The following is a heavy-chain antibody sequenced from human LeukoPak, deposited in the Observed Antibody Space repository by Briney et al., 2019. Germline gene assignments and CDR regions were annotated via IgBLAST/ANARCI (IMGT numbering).Heavy chain of an antibody. J-gene: IGHJ6*03. D-gene: IGHD3-3*01. V-gene: IGHV1-2*02. CDR3: ARDSTIFGVVTIYYYYYMDV. Sequence: ASVKVSCKASGYTFTGYYMHWVRQAPGQGLEWMGWINPNSGGTNYAQKFQGRVTMTRDTSISTAYMELSRLRSDDTAVYYCARDSTIFGVVTIYYYYYMDVWGKGTTVTVSS. CDR1: GYTFTGYY. CDR2: INPNSGGT.